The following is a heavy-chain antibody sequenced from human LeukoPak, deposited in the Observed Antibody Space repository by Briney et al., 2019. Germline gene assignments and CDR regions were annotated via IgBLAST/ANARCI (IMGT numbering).Heavy chain of an antibody. D-gene: IGHD2-21*02. Sequence: PGGSLRLSCAAPGFTFSSYAMSWVPQAPGKGLGWVSAISGSAGSTYYADSVKGRFTISRDNSKNTLYLQMNSLRAEDTAVYYCAKARGICGGDCYSNRYGMDVWGQGTTVTVSS. J-gene: IGHJ6*02. CDR3: AKARGICGGDCYSNRYGMDV. CDR2: ISGSAGST. CDR1: GFTFSSYA. V-gene: IGHV3-23*01.